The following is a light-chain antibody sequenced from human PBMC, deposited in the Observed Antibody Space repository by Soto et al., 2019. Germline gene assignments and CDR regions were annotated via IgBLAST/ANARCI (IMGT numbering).Light chain of an antibody. CDR3: TSWTTSTTII. V-gene: IGLV2-14*03. J-gene: IGLJ2*01. CDR1: SSDIGAYNF. Sequence: QSALTQPASVSGSPGQSITISCTGTSSDIGAYNFFSWYQHHPGKAPKLMLYDVNIRPSGVSNRFSDSKSGNTASLTISGLQAEDEADYYCTSWTTSTTIIFGGGTKLTVL. CDR2: DVN.